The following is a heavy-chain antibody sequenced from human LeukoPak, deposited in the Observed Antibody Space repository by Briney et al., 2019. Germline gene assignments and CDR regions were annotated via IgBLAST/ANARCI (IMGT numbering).Heavy chain of an antibody. V-gene: IGHV3-53*01. J-gene: IGHJ6*02. CDR3: ARDLVKVAATRPVIYYYYGMDV. CDR1: GFTVSSIH. D-gene: IGHD2-15*01. CDR2: IYSGGST. Sequence: QAGGSLRLSCAASGFTVSSIHMVWVRQAPGKGLEWVSVIYSGGSTYYADSVKGRFTISRDNSKNTLYLQMNSLRAEDTAVYYCARDLVKVAATRPVIYYYYGMDVWGQGTTVTVSS.